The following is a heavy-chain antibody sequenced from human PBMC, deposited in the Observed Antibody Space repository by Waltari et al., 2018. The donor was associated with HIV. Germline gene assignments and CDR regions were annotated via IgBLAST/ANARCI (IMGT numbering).Heavy chain of an antibody. CDR1: RMTFTRYG. V-gene: IGHV3-33*01. CDR2: IWHDGSNQ. D-gene: IGHD2-2*01. J-gene: IGHJ3*02. Sequence: QVPLVASGGGVVQPGRSLRLYCAATRMTFTRYGMHWVRQAPGKGLEWVAVIWHDGSNQYYVDSVKGRFTISRDNSRNTLYLQMNSLRVEDTAVYYCARSTYQQLRNGFDIWGQGTMVAVSS. CDR3: ARSTYQQLRNGFDI.